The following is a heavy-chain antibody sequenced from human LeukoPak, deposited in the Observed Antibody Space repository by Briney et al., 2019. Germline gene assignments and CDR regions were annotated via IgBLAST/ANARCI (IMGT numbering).Heavy chain of an antibody. D-gene: IGHD3-22*01. V-gene: IGHV1-18*01. CDR3: ARGQYYYDSSGYLNAFDI. Sequence: ASVKVSCKASGYTFTSYGISWVRQAPGQGLEWMGWISAYNGNTNYAQKLQGRVTMTTDTSTRTAYMELRSLRSDDTAVYYCARGQYYYDSSGYLNAFDIWGQGTMVTVSS. CDR1: GYTFTSYG. CDR2: ISAYNGNT. J-gene: IGHJ3*02.